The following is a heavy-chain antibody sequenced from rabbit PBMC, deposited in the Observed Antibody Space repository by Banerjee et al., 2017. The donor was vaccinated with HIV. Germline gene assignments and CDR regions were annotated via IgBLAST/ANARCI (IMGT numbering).Heavy chain of an antibody. CDR1: GFSFSSSYY. D-gene: IGHD8-1*01. CDR3: ARGYGGYAGYGYSDL. CDR2: IYTGSTDDT. Sequence: QSLEESGGDLVKPGASLTLTCTASGFSFSSSYYMFWVRQAPGKGLEWIACIYTGSTDDTYYASWAKGRFTVSKTSSTTVTLQMTSLTAADTATYFCARGYGGYAGYGYSDLWGQGTLVTVS. V-gene: IGHV1S40*01. J-gene: IGHJ4*01.